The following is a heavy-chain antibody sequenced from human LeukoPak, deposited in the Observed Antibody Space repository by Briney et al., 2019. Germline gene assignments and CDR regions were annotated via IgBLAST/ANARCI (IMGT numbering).Heavy chain of an antibody. CDR2: IKHDGSDK. V-gene: IGHV3-7*01. CDR1: GFTFSNYW. Sequence: GGSLRLSCSASGFTFSNYWMTWVRQSPGKGLEWVAIIKHDGSDKYCVDFVKGRFTISRDNAKNSLYLQMSSLRAEDTAVYYCARGGHRQKEFWGQGTLVTVSS. J-gene: IGHJ4*02. CDR3: ARGGHRQKEF. D-gene: IGHD3-10*01.